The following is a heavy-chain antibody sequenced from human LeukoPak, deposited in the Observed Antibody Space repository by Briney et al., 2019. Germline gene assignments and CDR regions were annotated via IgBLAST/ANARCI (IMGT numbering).Heavy chain of an antibody. CDR2: ISTFNGDT. J-gene: IGHJ4*02. CDR3: ARWISPYYFDH. Sequence: GASVKVSCKTSGYTFTNYYMAWVRQAPGQGLEWMGWISTFNGDTHYAQNLQGRVTLTTDTSTNTGYMVLRSLRYDDTAVYFCARWISPYYFDHWGQGTLVTVSS. D-gene: IGHD2-21*01. V-gene: IGHV1-18*01. CDR1: GYTFTNYY.